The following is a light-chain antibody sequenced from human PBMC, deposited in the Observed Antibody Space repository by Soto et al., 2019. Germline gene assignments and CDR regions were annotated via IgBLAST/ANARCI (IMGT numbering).Light chain of an antibody. CDR1: SSNIGNNY. CDR3: GTWDSSLSALV. CDR2: DTR. J-gene: IGLJ2*01. Sequence: QSVLTQPPSVSAAPGQRVTISCSGSSSNIGNNYVAWYQHVPGTAPKLLIYDTRKRPSGIPDRFSGSKSGTSAALGITGLQTGDEAVYYCGTWDSSLSALVFGGGTKLTVL. V-gene: IGLV1-51*01.